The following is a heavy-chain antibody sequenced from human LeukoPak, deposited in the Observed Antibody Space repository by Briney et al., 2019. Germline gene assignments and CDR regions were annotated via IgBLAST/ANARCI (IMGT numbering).Heavy chain of an antibody. CDR3: AKDFKGLTIVSAGSFDY. D-gene: IGHD6-13*01. V-gene: IGHV4-39*02. CDR2: IYYSGST. J-gene: IGHJ4*02. Sequence: PSETLSLTCTVSGASISSSTDYWGWIRQPPGKGLEWIANIYYSGSTYYNPSLKSRVTISVDTSKNQFSLKLSSVTAADTAIYYCAKDFKGLTIVSAGSFDYWGQGTLVTVSS. CDR1: GASISSSTDY.